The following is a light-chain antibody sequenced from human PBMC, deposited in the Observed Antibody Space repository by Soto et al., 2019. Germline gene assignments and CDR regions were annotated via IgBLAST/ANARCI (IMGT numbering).Light chain of an antibody. Sequence: QSVLTQPPSVSGAPGQRVTISCTGSSSNIGAGYDVHWYQQLPGTAPKLLIYGNSNRPSGVPDRFSGSKSGTSASLAITGLQAEDEADSYCQSYDSSLSALWVFGGGTKLTVL. J-gene: IGLJ3*02. CDR3: QSYDSSLSALWV. CDR2: GNS. V-gene: IGLV1-40*01. CDR1: SSNIGAGYD.